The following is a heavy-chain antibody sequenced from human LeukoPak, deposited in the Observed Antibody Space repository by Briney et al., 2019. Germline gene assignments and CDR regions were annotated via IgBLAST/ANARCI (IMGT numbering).Heavy chain of an antibody. Sequence: GGSLRLSCAASGFTFSSYSMNWVRQAPGKGLEWVSYISSSSTIYYADSVKGRFTISRDNAKNSLYLQMNSLRAEDTAVYYCASITMVRGVIRGFDYWGQGTLVTVSS. V-gene: IGHV3-48*04. D-gene: IGHD3-10*01. J-gene: IGHJ4*02. CDR1: GFTFSSYS. CDR3: ASITMVRGVIRGFDY. CDR2: ISSSSTI.